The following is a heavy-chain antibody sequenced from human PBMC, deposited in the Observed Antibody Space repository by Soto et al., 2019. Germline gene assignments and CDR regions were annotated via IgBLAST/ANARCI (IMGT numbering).Heavy chain of an antibody. CDR1: AFTFSSYE. V-gene: IGHV3-48*03. CDR3: ARHRSGSYLGFDY. J-gene: IGHJ4*02. D-gene: IGHD1-26*01. Sequence: GGSLRLSCAASAFTFSSYEMNWVRQAPGKGLEWVSYISTSGSAIFYADSVKGRFTISRDNAKSSLYLQMNSLRAEDTAVYYCARHRSGSYLGFDYWGQGTLVTVS. CDR2: ISTSGSAI.